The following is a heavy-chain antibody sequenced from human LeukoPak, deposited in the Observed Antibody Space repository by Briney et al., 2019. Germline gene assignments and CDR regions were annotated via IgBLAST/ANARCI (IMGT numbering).Heavy chain of an antibody. J-gene: IGHJ4*02. Sequence: GESLKISCKGSGYSFISYWIGWVRQMPGKGLEWMGIIYPGDSDTRYSPSFQGQVTISADKSISTAYLQRNTLKASDTAMYYCARRDPSSGWQPTYYFDYWGQGTLVTVSS. CDR3: ARRDPSSGWQPTYYFDY. CDR2: IYPGDSDT. CDR1: GYSFISYW. D-gene: IGHD6-19*01. V-gene: IGHV5-51*01.